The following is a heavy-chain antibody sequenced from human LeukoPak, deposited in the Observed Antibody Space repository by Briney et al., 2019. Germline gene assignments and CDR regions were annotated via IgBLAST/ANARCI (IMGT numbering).Heavy chain of an antibody. CDR2: ILGSGGST. J-gene: IGHJ4*02. Sequence: PGASLRLSCAASGFTFSNYAMSWVRQAPGKGLEWVSAILGSGGSTYYADSVKGRFTVSRDNSKSTLYLQMNSLRAEDTALYYCAKWGDYGVLTGYYVPGYWGQGTLVTVST. CDR1: GFTFSNYA. V-gene: IGHV3-23*01. D-gene: IGHD3-9*01. CDR3: AKWGDYGVLTGYYVPGY.